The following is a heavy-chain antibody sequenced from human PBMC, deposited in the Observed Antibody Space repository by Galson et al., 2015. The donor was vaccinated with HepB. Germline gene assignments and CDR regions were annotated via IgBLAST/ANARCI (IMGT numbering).Heavy chain of an antibody. Sequence: SVKVSCKASGYTFTSYYMHWVRQAPGQGLEWMGIINPSGGSTSYAQKFQGRVTMTRDTSTSTVYMELSSLRSEDTAVYYCARESIVATGPLEYYYYGMDVWGQGTTVTVSS. V-gene: IGHV1-46*01. CDR1: GYTFTSYY. CDR2: INPSGGST. D-gene: IGHD5-12*01. J-gene: IGHJ6*02. CDR3: ARESIVATGPLEYYYYGMDV.